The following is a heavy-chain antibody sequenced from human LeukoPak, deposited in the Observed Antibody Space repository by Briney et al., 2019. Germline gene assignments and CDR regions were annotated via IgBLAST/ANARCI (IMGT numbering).Heavy chain of an antibody. V-gene: IGHV4-59*12. D-gene: IGHD3-3*01. CDR1: GGSISSYY. CDR2: IYYSGST. Sequence: TSSETLSLTCTVSGGSISSYYWSWIRQPPGKGLEWIGYIYYSGSTNYNPSLKSRVTISVDTSKNQFSLKLSSVTAADTAVYYCARGQKGDFWSGYYYYYYYMDVWGKGTTVTVSS. J-gene: IGHJ6*03. CDR3: ARGQKGDFWSGYYYYYYYMDV.